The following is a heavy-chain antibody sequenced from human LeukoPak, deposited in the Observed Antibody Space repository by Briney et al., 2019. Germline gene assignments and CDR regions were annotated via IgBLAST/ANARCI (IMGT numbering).Heavy chain of an antibody. Sequence: SETLSLTCTVSGGSISSYYWSWIRQPPGKGLEWIGYIYYSGSTNYNPPLKSRVTISVDTSKNQFSLKLSSVTAADTAVYYCARRVSAYYDSSGYYLSYFDYWGQGTLVTVSS. V-gene: IGHV4-59*08. D-gene: IGHD3-22*01. J-gene: IGHJ4*02. CDR1: GGSISSYY. CDR2: IYYSGST. CDR3: ARRVSAYYDSSGYYLSYFDY.